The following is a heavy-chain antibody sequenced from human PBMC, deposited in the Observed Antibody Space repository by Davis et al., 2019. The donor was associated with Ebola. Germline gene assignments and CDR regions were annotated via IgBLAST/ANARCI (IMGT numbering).Heavy chain of an antibody. D-gene: IGHD1-26*01. J-gene: IGHJ4*02. CDR2: VIPVFGTT. CDR1: GGTFSSYT. Sequence: SVKVSCKASGGTFSSYTITWVRQAPGQGLEWMGWVIPVFGTTNSAQKSQGRVTLTADESTSTAYMELTNLRSDDTAVYYCAREVGETKLDQWGQGTLVTVSS. CDR3: AREVGETKLDQ. V-gene: IGHV1-69*13.